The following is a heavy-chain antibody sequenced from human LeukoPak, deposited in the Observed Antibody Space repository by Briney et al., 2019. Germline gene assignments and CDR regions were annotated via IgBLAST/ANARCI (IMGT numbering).Heavy chain of an antibody. Sequence: GGSLRLSCAASGLTVSTNYLSWVRQAPGKGLEWVSVVYSGGTTYHADSVKGRFTISRDNSKNTMYLQMNSLRADDTAVYYCARESVVRGVINGMDVWGQGTTVTVSS. V-gene: IGHV3-66*01. CDR3: ARESVVRGVINGMDV. CDR1: GLTVSTNY. J-gene: IGHJ6*02. D-gene: IGHD3-10*01. CDR2: VYSGGTT.